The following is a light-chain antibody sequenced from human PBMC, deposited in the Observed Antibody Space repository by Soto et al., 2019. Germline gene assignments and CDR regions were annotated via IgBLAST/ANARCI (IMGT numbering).Light chain of an antibody. V-gene: IGKV1-5*03. J-gene: IGKJ1*01. CDR1: QSILSW. CDR3: QQYFNYTS. Sequence: DIQMTQSPSTLSASVGDRVTITCRASQSILSWLAWYQQRPGKVPKLLIYKAPTLESGVPSRFSGSGSGTEFTLTITSLQPDDFATYYCQQYFNYTSFGQGTKVDI. CDR2: KAP.